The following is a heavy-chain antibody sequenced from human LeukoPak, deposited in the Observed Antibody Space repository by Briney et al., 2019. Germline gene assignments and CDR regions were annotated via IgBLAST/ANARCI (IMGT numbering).Heavy chain of an antibody. CDR1: GYTFNSYG. V-gene: IGHV1-18*01. CDR2: ISVYNGNT. CDR3: ARGLEWLTRRHTWFDP. Sequence: GASVKVSCKASGYTFNSYGITWVRQASGQGLEWMGWISVYNGNTNYAEKLQGRVTMTTDTSTSTAYMELRSLRSDDTAVYYCARGLEWLTRRHTWFDPWGQGTLVTVSS. D-gene: IGHD3-3*01. J-gene: IGHJ5*02.